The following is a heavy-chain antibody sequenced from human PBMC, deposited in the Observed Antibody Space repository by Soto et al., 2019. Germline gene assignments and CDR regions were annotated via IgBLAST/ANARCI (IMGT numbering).Heavy chain of an antibody. CDR3: ARAPRDMYYYDSSGYRNNWFDP. Sequence: GGSLRLSCRVSGFTFINYAMHWVRQAPGKGLEWVAVIWYDGSNKYYADSVKGRFTISRDNSKNTLYLQMNSLRAEDTAVYYCARAPRDMYYYDSSGYRNNWFDPWGQGTLVTVSS. CDR2: IWYDGSNK. CDR1: GFTFINYA. D-gene: IGHD3-22*01. V-gene: IGHV3-33*08. J-gene: IGHJ5*02.